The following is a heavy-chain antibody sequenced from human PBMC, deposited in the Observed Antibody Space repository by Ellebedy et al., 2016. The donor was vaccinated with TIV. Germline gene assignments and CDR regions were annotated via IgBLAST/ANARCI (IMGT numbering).Heavy chain of an antibody. CDR3: ARDGSGGSGSFYRYLDY. CDR2: ISYSGST. Sequence: SETLSLTXTVSGGSISSGGYYWSWIRQHPGKGLEWIGYISYSGSTYYNPSLKSRVTISVDMSKNQFSLNLNSVTAADTAVYYCARDGSGGSGSFYRYLDYWGQGTLVTVSS. J-gene: IGHJ4*02. V-gene: IGHV4-31*03. CDR1: GGSISSGGYY. D-gene: IGHD3-10*01.